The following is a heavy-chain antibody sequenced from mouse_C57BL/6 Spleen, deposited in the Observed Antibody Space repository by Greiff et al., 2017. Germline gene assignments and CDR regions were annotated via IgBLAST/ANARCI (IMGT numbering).Heavy chain of an antibody. J-gene: IGHJ1*03. CDR3: AREMTTVIAGDWYIDV. CDR1: GYTFTSYW. CDR2: IHPNRGST. V-gene: IGHV1-64*01. D-gene: IGHD1-1*01. Sequence: QVQLQQPGAELVKPGASVKLSCKASGYTFTSYWMHWVKQRPGQGLEWIGLIHPNRGSTNYNEKFKSKATLTVDKSSSTAYMQLSSLTSEDSAVYYWAREMTTVIAGDWYIDVWGTGTTVTVSS.